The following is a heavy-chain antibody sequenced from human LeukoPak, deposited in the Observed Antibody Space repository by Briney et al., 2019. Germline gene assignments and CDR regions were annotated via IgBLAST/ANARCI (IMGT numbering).Heavy chain of an antibody. CDR3: ATKPGNTDYYMDV. CDR2: INPSGGST. CDR1: GYTLTSYY. D-gene: IGHD3-10*01. V-gene: IGHV1-46*01. Sequence: ASVKVSCKASGYTLTSYYMHWVRQAPGQGLEWMGIINPSGGSTSYAQKFQGRVTMTRDMSTSTVYMELSSLRSEDTAVYYCATKPGNTDYYMDVWGKGTTVTVSS. J-gene: IGHJ6*03.